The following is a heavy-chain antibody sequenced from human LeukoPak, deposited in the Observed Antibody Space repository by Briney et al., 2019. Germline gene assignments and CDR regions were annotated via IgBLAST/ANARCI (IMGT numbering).Heavy chain of an antibody. J-gene: IGHJ3*02. CDR1: GFTFSSYS. CDR3: ARYGDTSAFDI. CDR2: ISSSSSYI. Sequence: AGGSLRLSCAASGFTFSSYSMNWVRQAPGKGLEWASSISSSSSYIYYADSVKGRFTISRDNAKNSLYLQMNSLRAEDTAVYYCARYGDTSAFDIWGQGTMVTVSS. D-gene: IGHD4-17*01. V-gene: IGHV3-21*01.